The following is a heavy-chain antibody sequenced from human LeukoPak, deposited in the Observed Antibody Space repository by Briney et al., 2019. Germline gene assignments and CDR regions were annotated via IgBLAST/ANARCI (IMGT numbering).Heavy chain of an antibody. J-gene: IGHJ4*02. CDR2: IYYSGTT. D-gene: IGHD2-2*01. Sequence: PSETLSLTCIVSGGSISSTSYSWGWIRQPPGKWLEWIGTIYYSGTTYYNPSLKSRVTISVDTSKNQFSLKLSSVTAADTAVYYCARLVVPAAMGHGLDYWGQGTMVTVSS. CDR3: ARLVVPAAMGHGLDY. V-gene: IGHV4-39*01. CDR1: GGSISSTSYS.